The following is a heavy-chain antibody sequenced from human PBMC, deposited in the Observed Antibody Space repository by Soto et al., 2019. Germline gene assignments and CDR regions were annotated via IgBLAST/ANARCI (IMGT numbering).Heavy chain of an antibody. J-gene: IGHJ5*01. CDR3: ARGRYCLTGRCFPNWFDS. CDR2: IYKSATT. Sequence: SETLSLTCSVSGDSISNLDYFWAWIRQPPGQALEYIGYIYKSATTYYNPSFETRVAISVDTSKSQFSLNVTSVTAADTAVYFCARGRYCLTGRCFPNWFDSWGQGALVTVSS. D-gene: IGHD7-27*01. CDR1: GDSISNLDYF. V-gene: IGHV4-30-4*01.